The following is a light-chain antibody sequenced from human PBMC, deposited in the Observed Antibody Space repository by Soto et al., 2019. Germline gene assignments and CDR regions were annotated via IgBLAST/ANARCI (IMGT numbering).Light chain of an antibody. CDR3: QQYYATPLT. V-gene: IGKV4-1*01. CDR2: WAS. Sequence: DIVMTQSPDSLAVSLGERATINCKSSQSVLSSSNSKFYLAWYQQKPGQPPKLLIHWASTRQSGVPDRFSGSGSGTDFTLTITSLQAEDVAVYYCQQYYATPLTFGGGTKVEIK. CDR1: QSVLSSSNSKFY. J-gene: IGKJ4*01.